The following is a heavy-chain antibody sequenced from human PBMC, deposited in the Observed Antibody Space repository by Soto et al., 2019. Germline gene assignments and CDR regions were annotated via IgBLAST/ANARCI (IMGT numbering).Heavy chain of an antibody. CDR1: GGTFSSYS. J-gene: IGHJ5*02. CDR3: ASHRRDGYNFYNWFDP. Sequence: SVKVSCKASGGTFSSYSISWVRQAPGEGLEWMGGIIPIFGTANYAQKFQGRVTITADESTSTAYMELSSLRSEDTAVYYCASHRRDGYNFYNWFDPWGQGTLVTVSS. CDR2: IIPIFGTA. D-gene: IGHD5-12*01. V-gene: IGHV1-69*13.